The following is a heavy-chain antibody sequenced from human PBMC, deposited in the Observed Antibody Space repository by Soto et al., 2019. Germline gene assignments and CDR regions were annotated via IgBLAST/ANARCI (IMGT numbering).Heavy chain of an antibody. CDR2: VSSSSSYI. V-gene: IGHV3-21*01. Sequence: KPGGSLRLSCAASGFTFSSYSMNWVRQAQGKGLEWVSSVSSSSSYIYYADSVKGRFTISRDNAKNSLYLQMNSLRAEDTAVYYCARVFPAYAPVAYWGQGTLVTVSS. CDR1: GFTFSSYS. J-gene: IGHJ4*02. D-gene: IGHD3-16*01. CDR3: ARVFPAYAPVAY.